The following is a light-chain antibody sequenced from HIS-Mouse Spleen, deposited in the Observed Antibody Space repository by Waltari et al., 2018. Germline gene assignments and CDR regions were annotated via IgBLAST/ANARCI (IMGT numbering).Light chain of an antibody. CDR2: EDS. Sequence: SYELTQPPSVSVYPGQTARITCPGDELPKNYAYWYQQKSGQAPVLVIYEDSKRPSGIPERFSGSSSGTMATLTISGAQVEDEADYYCYSTDSSGNHRVFGGGTKLTVL. V-gene: IGLV3-10*01. CDR3: YSTDSSGNHRV. CDR1: ELPKNY. J-gene: IGLJ2*01.